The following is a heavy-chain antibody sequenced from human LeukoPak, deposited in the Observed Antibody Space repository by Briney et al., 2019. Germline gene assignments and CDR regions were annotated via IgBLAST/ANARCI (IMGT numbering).Heavy chain of an antibody. D-gene: IGHD6-13*01. CDR3: ARPSNPYSSSWYIDY. Sequence: GGSLRLSCAASGFTFSSYAMHWVRQAPGKGLEWVAVISYDGSNKYYADSVKGRFTISRDNSKNTLYLQMNSLRAEDTAVYYCARPSNPYSSSWYIDYWGQGTLVTVSS. CDR1: GFTFSSYA. J-gene: IGHJ4*02. V-gene: IGHV3-30-3*01. CDR2: ISYDGSNK.